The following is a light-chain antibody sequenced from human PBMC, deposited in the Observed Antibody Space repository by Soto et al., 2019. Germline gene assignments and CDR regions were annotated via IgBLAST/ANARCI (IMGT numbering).Light chain of an antibody. Sequence: DTVRTQSPATQSVSQGGRSTLACRASQSISSYLAWFQQKPGQAPRLLIYDASTMATGFPARFSGSGSGTEFTLTISSLQSEDFAVYYCQQYNNWPLTFGGGTKVDI. CDR3: QQYNNWPLT. CDR2: DAS. J-gene: IGKJ4*01. V-gene: IGKV3-15*01. CDR1: QSISSY.